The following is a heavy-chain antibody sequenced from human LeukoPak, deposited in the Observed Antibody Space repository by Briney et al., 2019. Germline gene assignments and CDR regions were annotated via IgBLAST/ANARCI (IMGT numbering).Heavy chain of an antibody. Sequence: PGGSLRLSCAASGFTFSSNAMSWVRQAPGKGLEWIGYIYYSGSTNYNPSLKSRVTISVDTFKNQFSLKLSSVTAADTAVYYCARLSGWGYYFDYWGQGTLVTVSS. CDR1: GFTFSSNA. CDR2: IYYSGST. D-gene: IGHD6-19*01. V-gene: IGHV4-59*08. J-gene: IGHJ4*02. CDR3: ARLSGWGYYFDY.